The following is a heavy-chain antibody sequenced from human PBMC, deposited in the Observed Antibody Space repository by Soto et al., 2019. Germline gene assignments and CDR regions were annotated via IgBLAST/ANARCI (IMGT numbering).Heavy chain of an antibody. V-gene: IGHV1-46*01. Sequence: ASVKVSCKVSGYTFTSYYMHWVRQAPGQGREWMGIINPSGGSTSYAQKFQGRVTMTRDTSTSTVYMELSSLRSEDTAVYYCAREGGGTTGILTGYYVSWGQGPLVTVSS. CDR3: AREGGGTTGILTGYYVS. J-gene: IGHJ5*02. D-gene: IGHD3-9*01. CDR1: GYTFTSYY. CDR2: INPSGGST.